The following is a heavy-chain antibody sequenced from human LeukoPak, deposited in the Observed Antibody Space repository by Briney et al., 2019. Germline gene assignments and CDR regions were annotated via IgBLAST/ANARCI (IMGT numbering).Heavy chain of an antibody. V-gene: IGHV3-66*01. CDR3: ATRGAPGYYYGMDV. Sequence: QPGGSLRLSCAASGFTVSSNYMSWVRQAPGKGLEWVSIISTSGTTSYADSVKGRFTISRDNSRNTLYLQMNSLRAEDTAVYYCATRGAPGYYYGMDVWGQGTTVTVSS. J-gene: IGHJ6*02. CDR2: ISTSGTT. D-gene: IGHD1-26*01. CDR1: GFTVSSNY.